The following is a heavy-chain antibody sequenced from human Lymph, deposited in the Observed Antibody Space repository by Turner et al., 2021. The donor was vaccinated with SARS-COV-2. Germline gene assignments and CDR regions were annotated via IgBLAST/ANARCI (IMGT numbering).Heavy chain of an antibody. J-gene: IGHJ4*02. Sequence: QVQLQESGPGLVKPSGTLSLTCAVSGGSIRSTNWWSWVRQPPGKGLEWIGEIYQSGSTNYNPSLKSRVTISVDKSKNQFSLKLSSVTAADTAVYYCATKYCSGGSCSYFDYWGQGTLVTVSS. CDR3: ATKYCSGGSCSYFDY. D-gene: IGHD2-15*01. V-gene: IGHV4-4*02. CDR2: IYQSGST. CDR1: GGSIRSTNW.